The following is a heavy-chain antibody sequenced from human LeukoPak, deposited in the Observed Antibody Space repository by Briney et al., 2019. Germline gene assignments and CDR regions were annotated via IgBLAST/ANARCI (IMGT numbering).Heavy chain of an antibody. J-gene: IGHJ3*02. CDR3: ASYRHSSGWNHDASDI. D-gene: IGHD6-19*01. Sequence: GGSLRLSCAASGFTFSSYWMHWVRQAPGKGLVWVSRINTDGSSTSYADSVKGRFTISRDNAKNTLYLQMDSLRAEDTAVYYCASYRHSSGWNHDASDIWGQGTMVTVSS. CDR1: GFTFSSYW. CDR2: INTDGSST. V-gene: IGHV3-74*01.